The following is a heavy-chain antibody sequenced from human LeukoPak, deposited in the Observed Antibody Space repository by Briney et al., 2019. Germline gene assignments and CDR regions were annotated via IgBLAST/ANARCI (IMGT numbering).Heavy chain of an antibody. CDR1: GGSISSYY. V-gene: IGHV4-39*07. CDR3: ASPFFDSSDYYYSAMDV. J-gene: IGHJ6*02. CDR2: ISYTGST. Sequence: SETLSLTCTVSGGSISSYYWGWIRQPPGKGLEWIGTISYTGSTNYNPSLKSRVTISLDTSKHQFSLQLTSVTAADTAVYYCASPFFDSSDYYYSAMDVWGQGTTVTVSS. D-gene: IGHD3-22*01.